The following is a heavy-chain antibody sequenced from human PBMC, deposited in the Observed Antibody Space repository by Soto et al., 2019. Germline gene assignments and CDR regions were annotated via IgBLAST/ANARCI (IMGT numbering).Heavy chain of an antibody. D-gene: IGHD3-16*01. J-gene: IGHJ6*02. Sequence: GGSLRLSCAASGFIFSGYAMHWVRQAPGKGLEWVALISYDGSNKYYADSVKGRFTISRDSSKNTMYLQMNSLRAEDTAVFYCARGSGGYFYYGVDVWGQGTTVTSP. CDR2: ISYDGSNK. CDR3: ARGSGGYFYYGVDV. V-gene: IGHV3-30-3*01. CDR1: GFIFSGYA.